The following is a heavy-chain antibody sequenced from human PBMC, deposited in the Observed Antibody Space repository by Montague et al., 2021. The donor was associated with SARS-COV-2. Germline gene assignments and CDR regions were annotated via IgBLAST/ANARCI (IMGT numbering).Heavy chain of an antibody. CDR2: VSASGST. D-gene: IGHD6-13*01. Sequence: TLSLTCSVSGGSISTGNYYWSWIRQPAGKRLEWIGGVSASGSTNYNPSLNSRVTMSVDTSKKQFSLRLSPVTAADTAVYYCARDVVAAPGTFDYWGQGTLVTVSS. CDR3: ARDVVAAPGTFDY. V-gene: IGHV4-61*02. J-gene: IGHJ4*02. CDR1: GGSISTGNYY.